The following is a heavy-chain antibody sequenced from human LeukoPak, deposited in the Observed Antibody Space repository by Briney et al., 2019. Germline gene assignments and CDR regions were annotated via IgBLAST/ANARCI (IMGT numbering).Heavy chain of an antibody. D-gene: IGHD5-18*01. V-gene: IGHV1-18*01. Sequence: ASVKVSCKASGYTFTSYGISWVRQAPGQGLEWMGWISAYNGNTNYAQKLQGRVTMTTDTSTSTAYMELRSLRSDDTAVYYCARDDRGRGIQLFDYWGQRTLVTVSS. CDR1: GYTFTSYG. J-gene: IGHJ4*02. CDR2: ISAYNGNT. CDR3: ARDDRGRGIQLFDY.